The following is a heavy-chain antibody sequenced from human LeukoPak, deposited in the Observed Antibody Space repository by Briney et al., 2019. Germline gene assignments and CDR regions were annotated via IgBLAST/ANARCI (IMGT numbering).Heavy chain of an antibody. CDR3: ARAGYSSGWYYY. CDR1: GGSISGYY. D-gene: IGHD6-19*01. J-gene: IGHJ4*02. CDR2: IYHSGST. Sequence: PSETLSLTCTVSGGSISGYYWSWIRQPPGKGLEWIGYIYHSGSTNYNPSLKSRVTISVDTSKNQFSLKLSSVTAADTAVYYCARAGYSSGWYYYWGQGTLVTVSS. V-gene: IGHV4-59*01.